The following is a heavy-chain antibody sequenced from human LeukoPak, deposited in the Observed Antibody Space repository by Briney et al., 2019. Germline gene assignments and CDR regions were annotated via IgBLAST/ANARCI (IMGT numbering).Heavy chain of an antibody. D-gene: IGHD5-18*01. CDR1: AGSISTGSYY. V-gene: IGHV4-39*01. J-gene: IGHJ4*02. CDR2: IYYSGST. CDR3: SRHSRRRGFTYGLDY. Sequence: PSETRSLTCTVSAGSISTGSYYWGWIRQPPGRGLEWIGTIYYSGSTYYNTSLKSRVTISVDTSRDQFSLKLSSVSAADTAVYSCSRHSRRRGFTYGLDYWGQGTLVTVSS.